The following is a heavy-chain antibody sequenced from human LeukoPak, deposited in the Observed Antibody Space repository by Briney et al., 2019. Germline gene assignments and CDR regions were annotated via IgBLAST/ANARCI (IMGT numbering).Heavy chain of an antibody. Sequence: GGSLRLSCAASGFTFSSYVMRWVRQAPGKGLEWVSVISGSGGSTYYADSVKGRFTISRDNSKNTLYLQMNSLRAEDTAVYYCAKVYYDSSGYFEYWGQGTLVTVSS. CDR1: GFTFSSYV. V-gene: IGHV3-23*01. CDR2: ISGSGGST. CDR3: AKVYYDSSGYFEY. D-gene: IGHD3-22*01. J-gene: IGHJ4*02.